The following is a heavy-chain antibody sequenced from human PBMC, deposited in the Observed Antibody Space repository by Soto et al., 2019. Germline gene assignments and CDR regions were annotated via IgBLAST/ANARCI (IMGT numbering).Heavy chain of an antibody. J-gene: IGHJ4*02. Sequence: GGSLRLSCAASGFTFSSYSMNWVRQAPGKGLEWVSSISSSSSYIYYADSVKGRFTISRDNAKNSLYLQMNSLRAEDTAVYYCETVYLWFGELCDYWGQGTLVTVSS. CDR2: ISSSSSYI. D-gene: IGHD3-10*01. CDR3: ETVYLWFGELCDY. CDR1: GFTFSSYS. V-gene: IGHV3-21*01.